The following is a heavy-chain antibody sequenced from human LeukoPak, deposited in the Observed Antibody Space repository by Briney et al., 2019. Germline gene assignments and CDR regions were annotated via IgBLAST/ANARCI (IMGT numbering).Heavy chain of an antibody. J-gene: IGHJ5*02. CDR1: GGSISSSSYY. D-gene: IGHD2-15*01. CDR3: ARRNQRGYCSGGSCYPGHNWFDP. V-gene: IGHV4-39*01. CDR2: IYYSGST. Sequence: SETLSLTCTVSGGSISSSSYYWGWIRQPPGKGLEWIGSIYYSGSTYYNPSLKSRVTISVDTSKNQFSLKPSSVTAADTAVYYCARRNQRGYCSGGSCYPGHNWFDPWGQGTLVTVSS.